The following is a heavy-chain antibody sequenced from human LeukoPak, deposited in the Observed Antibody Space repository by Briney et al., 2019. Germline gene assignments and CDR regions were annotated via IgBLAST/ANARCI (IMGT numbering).Heavy chain of an antibody. CDR1: GFTFSSYG. CDR2: ISGSGGST. V-gene: IGHV3-23*01. J-gene: IGHJ1*01. Sequence: PGGSLRLSCAASGFTFSSYGMSWVRQAPGKGLEWVSAISGSGGSTYYADSVKGRFTISRDNSKNTLYLQMNSLRAEDTAVYYCAKAIDGYNEYFQHWGQGTLVTVSS. D-gene: IGHD5-24*01. CDR3: AKAIDGYNEYFQH.